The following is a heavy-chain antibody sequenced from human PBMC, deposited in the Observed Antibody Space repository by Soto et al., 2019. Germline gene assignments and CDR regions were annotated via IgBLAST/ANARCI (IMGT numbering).Heavy chain of an antibody. V-gene: IGHV4-31*03. CDR3: ARDRKGRGIHTINWFDP. J-gene: IGHJ5*02. Sequence: PSETLSLTCTVSGGSISSGGYYWSWIRQHPGKGLEWIGYIYYSGSTYYNPSLKSRVTISVDTSKNQFSLKLSSVTAADTAVYYCARDRKGRGIHTINWFDPWGQGTLVTVS. D-gene: IGHD3-10*01. CDR1: GGSISSGGYY. CDR2: IYYSGST.